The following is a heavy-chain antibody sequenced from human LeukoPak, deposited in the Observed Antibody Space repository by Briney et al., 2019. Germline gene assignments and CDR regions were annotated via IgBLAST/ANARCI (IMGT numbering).Heavy chain of an antibody. D-gene: IGHD2-2*01. Sequence: PGRSQRLSCAASGFTFSGHGMHWVRQAPGKGLEWVAVISSDGTYKKYVDSVKGRFTISRDNSKNTLYLEVNSLTTEDTAVYHCAKGCSGSTTCYLIDYWGQGTLVTVSS. CDR3: AKGCSGSTTCYLIDY. J-gene: IGHJ4*02. V-gene: IGHV3-30*18. CDR2: ISSDGTYK. CDR1: GFTFSGHG.